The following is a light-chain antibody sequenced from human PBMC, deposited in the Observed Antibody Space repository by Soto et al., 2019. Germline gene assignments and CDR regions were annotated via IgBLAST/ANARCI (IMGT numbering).Light chain of an antibody. CDR2: NAF. Sequence: EIVMTQSPATLSVSPGEGATLSCRASQGIGVTLAWYQQKPGQNPRLLIYNAFTRATGIPDRFSGGGSGTDFTLTISRLEPEDFAVYYCQQFSSYPLTFGGGTKVDIK. J-gene: IGKJ4*01. V-gene: IGKV3D-15*01. CDR1: QGIGVT. CDR3: QQFSSYPLT.